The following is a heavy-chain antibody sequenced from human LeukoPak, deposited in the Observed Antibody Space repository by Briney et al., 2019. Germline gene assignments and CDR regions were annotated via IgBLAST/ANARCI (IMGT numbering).Heavy chain of an antibody. J-gene: IGHJ6*02. CDR3: ATWAFYHGLDD. D-gene: IGHD1-26*01. CDR1: GMNFEKYA. V-gene: IGHV3-43*02. Sequence: GGSLRLSCVASGMNFEKYAMHWVRHRPGKGLEWVAVISADGRADHADSVKGRFTVSRDNSKESLFLDMSSLRDEDSALYYCATWAFYHGLDDWGQGTTVIVSS. CDR2: ISADGRA.